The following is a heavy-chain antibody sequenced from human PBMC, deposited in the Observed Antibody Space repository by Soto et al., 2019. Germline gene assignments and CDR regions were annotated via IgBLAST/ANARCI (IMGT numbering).Heavy chain of an antibody. CDR2: ISYDGSNK. V-gene: IGHV3-30*18. D-gene: IGHD6-13*01. CDR1: GFTFSSYG. J-gene: IGHJ4*02. Sequence: QVQLVESGGGVVQPGRSLRLSCAASGFTFSSYGMHWVRQAPGKGLEWVAVISYDGSNKYYADSVKGRFTISRDNSKNPVYLQMNSLRAEDTAVYYCAESRYSSIWGGDFDYWGQGTLVTVSS. CDR3: AESRYSSIWGGDFDY.